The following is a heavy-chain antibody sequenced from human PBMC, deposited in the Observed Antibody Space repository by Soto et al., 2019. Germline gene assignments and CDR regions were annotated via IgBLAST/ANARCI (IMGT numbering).Heavy chain of an antibody. Sequence: DVQMLESGGGLVQPGGSLRLSCAASGFTLKAYGMSWLRQPPGKGLEWVSSMTADGTGTAHADSVKDRFTTSRDDSRDTVYLEMDSLRVEETAVYYCVRGGADLYQNGLDVWGQGPTVSVSS. CDR3: VRGGADLYQNGLDV. J-gene: IGHJ6*02. CDR2: MTADGTGT. CDR1: GFTLKAYG. D-gene: IGHD3-10*01. V-gene: IGHV3-23*01.